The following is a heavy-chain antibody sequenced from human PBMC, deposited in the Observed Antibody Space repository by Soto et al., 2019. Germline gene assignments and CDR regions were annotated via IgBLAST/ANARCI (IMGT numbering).Heavy chain of an antibody. J-gene: IGHJ4*02. D-gene: IGHD2-15*01. V-gene: IGHV4-39*02. CDR1: GGSISSSSYY. CDR3: AREGGRYCTGGSCQVDY. CDR2: IYYSRNT. Sequence: QLQLQESGPGLVKPSETLSLTCTVSGGSISSSSYYWGWIRQPPGKGLEWIGSIYYSRNTYYTPSRKSRVTISVDTSKNQFSLKLSSVTAADTAVYYCAREGGRYCTGGSCQVDYWGQGTLVTVSS.